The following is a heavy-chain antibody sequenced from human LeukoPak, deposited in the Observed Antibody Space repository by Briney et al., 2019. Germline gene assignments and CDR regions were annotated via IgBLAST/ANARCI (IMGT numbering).Heavy chain of an antibody. CDR3: AKGGDISGWSPTYYYYGMDV. Sequence: GGSLRLSCAASGFTFSSYGMHWVRQAPGKGLEWVAVISYDGSNKYYADSVKGRFTISRDNSKNTLYLQMNSLRAEDTAVYYCAKGGDISGWSPTYYYYGMDVWGQGTTVTVSS. V-gene: IGHV3-30*18. CDR1: GFTFSSYG. J-gene: IGHJ6*02. CDR2: ISYDGSNK. D-gene: IGHD6-19*01.